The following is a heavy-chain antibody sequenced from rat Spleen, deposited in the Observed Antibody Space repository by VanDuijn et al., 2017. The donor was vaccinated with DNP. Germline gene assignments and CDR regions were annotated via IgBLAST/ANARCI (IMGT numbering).Heavy chain of an antibody. CDR2: IIYDGTSI. Sequence: EVQLVESGGGLVQPGNSLKLSCAASGFTFTDHAMAWVRQSPEKGLEWVATIIYDGTSIYYRDSVKGRFSISRDNAKSTLYLQMDSLRSEDTATYYCATYYYYSSYIYDWFAYWGQGVMVTVSS. CDR1: GFTFTDHA. J-gene: IGHJ2*01. CDR3: ATYYYYSSYIYDWFAY. D-gene: IGHD1-2*01. V-gene: IGHV5S10*01.